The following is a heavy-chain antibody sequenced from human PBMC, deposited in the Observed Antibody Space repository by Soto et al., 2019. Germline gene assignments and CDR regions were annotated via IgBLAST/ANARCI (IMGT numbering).Heavy chain of an antibody. V-gene: IGHV3-23*01. D-gene: IGHD3-16*02. CDR2: ISGSGGST. CDR1: GFTFSSYA. Sequence: EVQLLESGGGLVQPGGSLRLSCAASGFTFSSYAMSWVRQAPGEGLEWFSAISGSGGSTYYPDSVKGRFTISRGNSKNTLYLQMNSLKAEDTAVYYCAKGGRMGELSLYQNFDYWGQGTLVTVSS. CDR3: AKGGRMGELSLYQNFDY. J-gene: IGHJ4*02.